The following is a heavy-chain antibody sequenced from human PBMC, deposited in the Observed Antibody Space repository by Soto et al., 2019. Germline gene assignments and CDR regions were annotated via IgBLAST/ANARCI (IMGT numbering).Heavy chain of an antibody. Sequence: ASVKFSCREPADTFTSDYIHWLRHAPGHGLEWMGIINPNGGSTRFSQTFQGRITMTTDTPTRTVYIELRSLRPEDTALHSCTRGQAGGSYSDYWGQGTLVTVPS. J-gene: IGHJ4*02. V-gene: IGHV1-46*03. CDR2: INPNGGST. CDR3: TRGQAGGSYSDY. D-gene: IGHD1-26*01. CDR1: ADTFTSDY.